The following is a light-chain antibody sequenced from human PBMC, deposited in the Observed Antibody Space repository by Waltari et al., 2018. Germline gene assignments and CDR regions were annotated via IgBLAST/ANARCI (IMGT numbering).Light chain of an antibody. Sequence: QSVLTQPPSVSAAPGQRVTISCSGSSSNIGNNLVSCYQQSPGTVPNPLIDEKDQRPAGIPDRFSGSKSGTSATLTITGLQTGDEAEYYCGTWDGSLSAWLFGGGTKLTVL. CDR2: EKD. CDR3: GTWDGSLSAWL. CDR1: SSNIGNNL. V-gene: IGLV1-51*02. J-gene: IGLJ2*01.